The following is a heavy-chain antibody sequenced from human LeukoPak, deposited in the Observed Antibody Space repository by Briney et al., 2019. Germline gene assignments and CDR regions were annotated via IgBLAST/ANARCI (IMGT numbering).Heavy chain of an antibody. J-gene: IGHJ5*02. CDR3: ARGYCSSITCYPYWFDP. Sequence: GESLKISCKGSGYSFTSYWIGWVRQMPGKSLEWMGIIYPGDSDTRYSPSFQGQVTISADKSTSTAYLQWSSLKASDTAMYYCARGYCSSITCYPYWFDPWGQGTLVTVSS. CDR1: GYSFTSYW. V-gene: IGHV5-51*01. D-gene: IGHD2-2*01. CDR2: IYPGDSDT.